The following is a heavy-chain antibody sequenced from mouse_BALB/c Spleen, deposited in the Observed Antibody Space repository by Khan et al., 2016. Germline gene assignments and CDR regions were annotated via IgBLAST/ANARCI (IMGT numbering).Heavy chain of an antibody. CDR2: ILPGTDST. J-gene: IGHJ3*01. V-gene: IGHV1-9*01. CDR1: GYTFSRYW. CDR3: ARGAS. Sequence: QVRLQQSGAELMKPGASVKISCKASGYTFSRYWIEWIKERPGHGLEWIGEILPGTDSTNYNDKFKGKAAFTAESSSSTAYIQLNSLTSEDSAIYSCARGASLGQGTLVTVSA.